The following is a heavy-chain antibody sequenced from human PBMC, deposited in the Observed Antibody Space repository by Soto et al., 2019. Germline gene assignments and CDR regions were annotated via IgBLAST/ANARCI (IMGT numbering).Heavy chain of an antibody. CDR2: IFHSGST. CDR3: ARVGYSYGYRGWFDP. D-gene: IGHD5-18*01. Sequence: SETLSLTCAVSGASISSINWWSWVRQPPRRGLEWIGEIFHSGSTNYNPSLKSRVTMSVDKSKNQLLLTLSSVTAADTAVYYCARVGYSYGYRGWFDPWGQGTLVTVSS. J-gene: IGHJ5*02. V-gene: IGHV4-4*02. CDR1: GASISSINW.